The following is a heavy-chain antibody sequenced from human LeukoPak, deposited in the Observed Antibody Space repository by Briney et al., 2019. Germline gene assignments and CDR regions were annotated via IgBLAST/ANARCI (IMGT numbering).Heavy chain of an antibody. CDR1: GFTFSSYE. J-gene: IGHJ4*02. Sequence: GGSLRLSCAASGFTFSSYEMHWVRQAPGKGLEWVSYISSSGSTKYYADSVKGRFTISRDNAKNSLYLQLNSLRAEDTALYYCAREWFQIHAFDSWGQGTLVTISS. CDR2: ISSSGSTK. V-gene: IGHV3-48*03. CDR3: AREWFQIHAFDS. D-gene: IGHD3-10*01.